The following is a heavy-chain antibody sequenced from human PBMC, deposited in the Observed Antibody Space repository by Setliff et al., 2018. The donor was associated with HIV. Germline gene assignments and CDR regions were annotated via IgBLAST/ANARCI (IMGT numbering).Heavy chain of an antibody. CDR2: IYHNGGS. Sequence: LSLTCTVSGASISTDYWSWIRQSPGKGLEWIGYIYHNGGSNYNPSLKSRVTISVDTSKNQFSLKLTSVTAADTAVYYCARHASDYYDRSGFPPGFDYWGQGALVTVSS. D-gene: IGHD3-22*01. J-gene: IGHJ4*02. V-gene: IGHV4-59*08. CDR1: GASISTDY. CDR3: ARHASDYYDRSGFPPGFDY.